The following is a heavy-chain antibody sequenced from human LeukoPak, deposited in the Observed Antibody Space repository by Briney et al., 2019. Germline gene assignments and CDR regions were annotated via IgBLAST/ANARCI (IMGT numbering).Heavy chain of an antibody. D-gene: IGHD1-26*01. CDR1: GFTFSGSA. CDR3: TRQSGYLSGSSALDV. V-gene: IGHV3-73*01. Sequence: GGSLRLSCAASGFTFSGSAMHWVRQASGKGLEWVGRIRSKANSYATAYAASVKGRFTISRDDSKNTAYLQMNSLKTEDTAVYYCTRQSGYLSGSSALDVWGQGTTVTVSS. CDR2: IRSKANSYAT. J-gene: IGHJ6*02.